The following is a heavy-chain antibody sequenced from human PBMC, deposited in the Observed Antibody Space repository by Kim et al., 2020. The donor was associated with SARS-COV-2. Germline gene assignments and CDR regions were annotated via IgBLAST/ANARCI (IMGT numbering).Heavy chain of an antibody. V-gene: IGHV3-21*04. CDR2: ISSSSSYI. Sequence: GGSLRLSCAASGFTFSSYSMNWVRQAPGKGLEWVSSISSSSSYIYYADSVKGRFTISRDNAKNSLYLQMNSLRAEDTAVYYCARDSENHSGSYYFYYYYGMDVWGQGTTVTVSS. J-gene: IGHJ6*02. CDR1: GFTFSSYS. CDR3: ARDSENHSGSYYFYYYYGMDV. D-gene: IGHD1-26*01.